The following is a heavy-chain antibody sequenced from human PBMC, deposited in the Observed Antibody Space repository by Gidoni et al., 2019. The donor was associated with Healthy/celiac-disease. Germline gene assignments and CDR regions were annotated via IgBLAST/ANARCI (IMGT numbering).Heavy chain of an antibody. J-gene: IGHJ6*02. CDR3: ARSGSTTRIYGMDA. D-gene: IGHD5-12*01. CDR1: GGSISSSSYY. Sequence: QLQLQESGPGLVKPSETLSLTCTVSGGSISSSSYYWGWIRQPPGKGLEWIGSIYYSGSTYYNPSLKSRVTISVDTSKNQFSLKLSSVTAADTAVYYCARSGSTTRIYGMDAWGQGTTVTVSS. V-gene: IGHV4-39*01. CDR2: IYYSGST.